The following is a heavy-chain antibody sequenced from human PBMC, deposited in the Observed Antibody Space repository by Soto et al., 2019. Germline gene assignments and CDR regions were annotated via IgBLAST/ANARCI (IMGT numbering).Heavy chain of an antibody. Sequence: QITLKASGPTLVKPTQTLTLTCTFSGFSLSTSAVGVGWIRPPPGKALEWLAFIYWDDDKRYSPSLKSSLTITKDNSKNQVVLAMTNMDPVDAATYYCAHLVVAGRTYYFDYRGQGTLVTVSS. J-gene: IGHJ4*02. CDR3: AHLVVAGRTYYFDY. V-gene: IGHV2-5*02. CDR2: IYWDDDK. D-gene: IGHD2-15*01. CDR1: GFSLSTSAVG.